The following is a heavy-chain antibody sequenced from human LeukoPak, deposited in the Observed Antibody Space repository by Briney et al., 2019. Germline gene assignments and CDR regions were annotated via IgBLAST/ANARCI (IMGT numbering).Heavy chain of an antibody. CDR2: ISYSGST. CDR1: GGSISSYY. D-gene: IGHD2-8*01. CDR3: AREGYCTNGECYRGNFDY. V-gene: IGHV4-59*01. Sequence: PWETLSVTCTVSGGSISSYYWSWIRQPPGKGVECIGYISYSGSTNYNPSLKSRVTISGDTSKNQFSLKLSSVTAADTAVYYCAREGYCTNGECYRGNFDYWGQGTLVTVSS. J-gene: IGHJ4*02.